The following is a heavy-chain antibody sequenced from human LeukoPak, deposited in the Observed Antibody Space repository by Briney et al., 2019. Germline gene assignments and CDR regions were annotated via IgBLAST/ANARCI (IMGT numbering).Heavy chain of an antibody. CDR2: VCYNGTT. V-gene: IGHV4-59*01. Sequence: PSETLSHTCSVSGDSISSYFWAWIRQPPGKGLEWIGYVCYNGTTNYNPSLRNRVAISIDTSKNQFSLKLNSATAADTAVYYCATSGGFNSPRHYWGQGTLVTVSS. D-gene: IGHD3-16*01. CDR3: ATSGGFNSPRHY. J-gene: IGHJ4*02. CDR1: GDSISSYF.